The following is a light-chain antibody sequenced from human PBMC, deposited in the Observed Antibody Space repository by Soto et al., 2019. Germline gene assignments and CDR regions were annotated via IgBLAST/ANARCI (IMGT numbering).Light chain of an antibody. CDR1: QGIGNE. J-gene: IGKJ2*01. V-gene: IGKV1-6*01. CDR2: AAS. Sequence: AIQMTQSPSSLSASVGDRVTLACRASQGIGNELGWYQQKPGKAPKLLIYAASSLQSGVPSRFSGSGSGTDFTLTISSLQPEDSATYYCLQDYNYPYTFGQGTKLEIK. CDR3: LQDYNYPYT.